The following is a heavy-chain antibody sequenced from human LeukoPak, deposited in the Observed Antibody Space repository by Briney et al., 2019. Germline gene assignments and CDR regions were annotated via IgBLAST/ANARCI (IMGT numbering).Heavy chain of an antibody. D-gene: IGHD4-17*01. CDR1: GVSVTGNY. CDR3: VYGDYPLIN. J-gene: IGHJ4*02. CDR2: LYSDGNT. V-gene: IGHV3-66*01. Sequence: GGSLRLSCAASGVSVTGNYWHWVRQAPGRAPEWVALLYSDGNTRYAASVTGRFTFSRDVAKSTLFLQMVNLRAEDTAQYYCVYGDYPLINWGQGTLVTVSS.